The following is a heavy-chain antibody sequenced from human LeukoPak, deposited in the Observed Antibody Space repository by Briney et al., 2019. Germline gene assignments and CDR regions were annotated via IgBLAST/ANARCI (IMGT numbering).Heavy chain of an antibody. V-gene: IGHV1-69*05. J-gene: IGHJ5*02. CDR3: ASAGSSWTNWFDP. CDR1: GGTFSSYA. Sequence: ASLKVSCKASGGTFSSYAISWVRQAPGQGLEWRGGIIPIFGTANYAQKLQGRVTITTDESTSTAYMELSSLRSEDTAVYYCASAGSSWTNWFDPWGQGTLVTVSS. CDR2: IIPIFGTA. D-gene: IGHD6-13*01.